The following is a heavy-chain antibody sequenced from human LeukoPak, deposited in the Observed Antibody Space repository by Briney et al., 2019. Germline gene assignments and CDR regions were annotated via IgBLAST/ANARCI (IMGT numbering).Heavy chain of an antibody. CDR1: GYTFTGYY. J-gene: IGHJ4*02. D-gene: IGHD3-9*01. CDR2: INPNSGGT. CDR3: ARGRRAMYYDILTGYWEFDY. V-gene: IGHV1-2*02. Sequence: ASVKVSCKASGYTFTGYYMHWVRQAPGQGLEWMGWINPNSGGTNYAQKFQGRVTMTRDTSISTAYMELSRLRSDDTAVYYCARGRRAMYYDILTGYWEFDYWGQGTLVTVSS.